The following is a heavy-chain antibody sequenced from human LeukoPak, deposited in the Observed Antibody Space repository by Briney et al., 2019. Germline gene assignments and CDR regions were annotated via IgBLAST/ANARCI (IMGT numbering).Heavy chain of an antibody. D-gene: IGHD5-24*01. V-gene: IGHV1-8*01. CDR2: MNPNSGNT. Sequence: ASVKVSCKASGYTSNNYDINWVRQAPGQGLEWMGWMNPNSGNTGYAQKFQGRFTLTRETFISTAYMELSSLRSDDTAVYYCVRAMAPLDTFNYQYAMDVWGQGTMVTVSS. CDR3: VRAMAPLDTFNYQYAMDV. CDR1: GYTSNNYD. J-gene: IGHJ6*02.